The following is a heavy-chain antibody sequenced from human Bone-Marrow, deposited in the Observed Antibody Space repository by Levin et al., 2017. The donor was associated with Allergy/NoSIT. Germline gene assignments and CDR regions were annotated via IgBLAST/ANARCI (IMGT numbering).Heavy chain of an antibody. CDR2: IWYDGSNK. Sequence: GGSLRLSCAASGFTFSSYGMHWVRQAPGKGLEWVAVIWYDGSNKYYADSVKGRFTISRDNSKNTLYLQMNSLRAEDTAVYYCARELSSPNGMDVWGQGTTVTVSS. CDR1: GFTFSSYG. D-gene: IGHD6-13*01. V-gene: IGHV3-33*01. CDR3: ARELSSPNGMDV. J-gene: IGHJ6*02.